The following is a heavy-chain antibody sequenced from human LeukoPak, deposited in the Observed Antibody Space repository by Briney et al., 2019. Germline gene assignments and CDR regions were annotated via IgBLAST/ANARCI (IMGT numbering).Heavy chain of an antibody. CDR3: AKGNLLPAQPLSL. CDR1: GFTFSSYA. V-gene: IGHV3-23*01. J-gene: IGHJ4*02. CDR2: ISGSGGST. D-gene: IGHD2-2*01. Sequence: GGSLRLSGAASGFTFSSYAMSWVRQAPGKGLEWVSAISGSGGSTYYADSVKGRFTISRDNSKNTLYLQMNSLGAEDTAVYYCAKGNLLPAQPLSLWGQGTLVTVSS.